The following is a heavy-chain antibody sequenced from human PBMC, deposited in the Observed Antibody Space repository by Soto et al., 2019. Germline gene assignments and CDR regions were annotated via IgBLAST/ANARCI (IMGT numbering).Heavy chain of an antibody. V-gene: IGHV4-39*01. CDR3: ATQEVGGSYVYTFDP. Sequence: QLHLRESGPGLVKPSETLSLTCTVSGGSITSSSYYWGWIRQPPGKGLEWIGSIYYSGSTYYNPSLKSRVNISVDTSKNQVALKMSSVTASDTAVYYCATQEVGGSYVYTFDPWGQGTLVTVSS. CDR1: GGSITSSSYY. CDR2: IYYSGST. J-gene: IGHJ5*02. D-gene: IGHD1-26*01.